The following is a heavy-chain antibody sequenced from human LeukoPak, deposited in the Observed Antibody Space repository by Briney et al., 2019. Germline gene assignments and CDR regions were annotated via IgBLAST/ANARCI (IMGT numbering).Heavy chain of an antibody. CDR3: ARDTGEMGSAFDI. V-gene: IGHV3-66*01. D-gene: IGHD3-16*01. J-gene: IGHJ3*02. CDR1: GFTVSSNY. CDR2: IYSGGST. Sequence: GGSLRLSCAASGFTVSSNYMSWVRQAPGKGLEWVSVIYSGGSTYYADSVKGRFTISRDNSKNTLYLQMNSLRAEDTAVYYCARDTGEMGSAFDIWGQGTMVTVSS.